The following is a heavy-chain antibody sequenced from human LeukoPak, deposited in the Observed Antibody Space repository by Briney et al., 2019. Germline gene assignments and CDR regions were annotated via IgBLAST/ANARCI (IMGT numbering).Heavy chain of an antibody. CDR3: TPTRGYSYGFDY. D-gene: IGHD5-18*01. CDR2: IKSKTDGGTT. V-gene: IGHV3-15*07. Sequence: SGGSLRLSCAASGFTFSNAWMNWVRQAPGKGLEWVGRIKSKTDGGTTDYAAPVKGRFTISRDDSKNTLYLQMNSLKTEDTAVYYCTPTRGYSYGFDYWGQGTLVTVSS. CDR1: GFTFSNAW. J-gene: IGHJ4*02.